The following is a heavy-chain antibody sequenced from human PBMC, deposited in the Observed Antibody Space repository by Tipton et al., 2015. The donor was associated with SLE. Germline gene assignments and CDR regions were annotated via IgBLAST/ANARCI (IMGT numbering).Heavy chain of an antibody. V-gene: IGHV4-38-2*01. CDR3: ATTYDTFPAYFDY. D-gene: IGHD3-22*01. CDR2: IYHSGST. CDR1: GYSISSGYY. J-gene: IGHJ4*02. Sequence: TLSLTCAVSGYSISSGYYWGWIRQPPGKGLEWIGSIYHSGSTYYNPTLKSRVTISVDTSKNQFSLKRSSVTAADTAVYYCATTYDTFPAYFDYWGQGTLVTVSS.